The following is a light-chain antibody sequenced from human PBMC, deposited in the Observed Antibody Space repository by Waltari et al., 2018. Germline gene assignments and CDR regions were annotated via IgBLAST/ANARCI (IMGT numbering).Light chain of an antibody. CDR2: LGS. CDR3: MQSLQGLWT. J-gene: IGKJ1*01. Sequence: DIVVTQSPLSLPVTPGEPASISCRSIQSLLHSNGNNYMDCYLQKPGHSPQLLIYLGSNRAFGVPDRFSGSGSGTDFTLKISRVDAEDVGVYYCMQSLQGLWTFGQGTRVEIK. CDR1: QSLLHSNGNNY. V-gene: IGKV2-28*01.